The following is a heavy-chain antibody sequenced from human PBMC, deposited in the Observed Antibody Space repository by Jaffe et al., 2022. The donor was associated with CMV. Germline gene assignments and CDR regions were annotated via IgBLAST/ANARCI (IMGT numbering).Heavy chain of an antibody. J-gene: IGHJ4*02. CDR1: GFTFSSSW. CDR3: ARGGLPAGFDY. V-gene: IGHV3-74*01. D-gene: IGHD6-13*01. Sequence: EVQLVESGGGLVQPGGSLRLSCAASGFTFSSSWMHWVRQAPGKGPVWVSRINGDGRSTSYADSVKGRFTISRDNAKNTLYLQMNSLRADDTAVYYCARGGLPAGFDYWGQGTLVTVSS. CDR2: INGDGRST.